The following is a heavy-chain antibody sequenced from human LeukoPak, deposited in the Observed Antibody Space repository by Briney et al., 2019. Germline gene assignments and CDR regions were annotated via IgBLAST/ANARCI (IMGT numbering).Heavy chain of an antibody. V-gene: IGHV1-46*01. CDR2: INPSGGST. Sequence: ASVKVSCKASGYTFTSYYMHWVRQAPGQGLEWMGIINPSGGSTSYAQKFQGRVTMTRDTSTSTVYMELSSLRSEDTAVYYCARDWGGATHGNYYYYSGMDVWGQGTTVTVSS. D-gene: IGHD1-26*01. CDR1: GYTFTSYY. CDR3: ARDWGGATHGNYYYYSGMDV. J-gene: IGHJ6*02.